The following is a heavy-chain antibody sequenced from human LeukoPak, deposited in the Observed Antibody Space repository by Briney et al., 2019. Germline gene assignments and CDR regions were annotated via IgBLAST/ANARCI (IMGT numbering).Heavy chain of an antibody. CDR3: TRSRGYSGYATYYFDY. V-gene: IGHV3-49*04. J-gene: IGHJ4*02. D-gene: IGHD5-12*01. CDR1: GFTFGDYA. Sequence: GGSLRLSCTVSGFTFGDYALSWVRQAPGKGLERVGFIRSKAYGGAIEYAASVKGRFSISRDDSKSSAYLQMNSLKTEDTAVYYCTRSRGYSGYATYYFDYWGQGTLVTVSS. CDR2: IRSKAYGGAI.